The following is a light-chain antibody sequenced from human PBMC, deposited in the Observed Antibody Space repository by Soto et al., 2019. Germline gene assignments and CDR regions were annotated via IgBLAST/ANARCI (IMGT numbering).Light chain of an antibody. CDR3: QQYKLYLT. V-gene: IGKV1-5*03. CDR1: QRISSW. J-gene: IGKJ1*01. Sequence: DIQMTQSPSTRSASVGDRVTITCLANQRISSWLAWYQQKPGKARKLLIHNASSLESGVSSRFSGSGSGKEFTLDISSLQADDCATYYCQQYKLYLTFGPRTKVE. CDR2: NAS.